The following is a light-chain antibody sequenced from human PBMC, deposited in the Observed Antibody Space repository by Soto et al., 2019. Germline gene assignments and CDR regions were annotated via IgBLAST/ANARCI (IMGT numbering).Light chain of an antibody. CDR3: LQLNNYPLT. J-gene: IGKJ4*01. CDR1: QGIGSY. Sequence: DIQLTQSPSFLSASVGDRVSITCRASQGIGSYLAWYQQKPGKAPNLLIYAASTLQSGVPSRFSGSGSGTDFTLTISSLQPEDFATYYCLQLNNYPLTFGGGTKVEIK. CDR2: AAS. V-gene: IGKV1-9*01.